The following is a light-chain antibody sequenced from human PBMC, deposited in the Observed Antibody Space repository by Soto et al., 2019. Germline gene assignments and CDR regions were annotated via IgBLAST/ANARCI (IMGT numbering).Light chain of an antibody. Sequence: QSALTQPASVSGSPGQSITISCTGTTNDVGGYNYVSWYQQHPGKAHKLMIYDVNNRPSGVSNRFSGSKSGNTASLTISGLQAEDEADYYCSSYTSDSTVVFGGGTKLTVL. V-gene: IGLV2-14*03. CDR2: DVN. CDR1: TNDVGGYNY. J-gene: IGLJ2*01. CDR3: SSYTSDSTVV.